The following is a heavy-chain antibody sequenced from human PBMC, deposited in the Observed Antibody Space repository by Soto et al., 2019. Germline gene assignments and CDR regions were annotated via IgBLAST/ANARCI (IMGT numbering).Heavy chain of an antibody. Sequence: QVQLVQSGAEVKKPGSSVKVSCKASGGTFSSYAISWVRQAPGQGLEWMGGIIPIFGTANYAQKFQGRVTIAADPSRXTAYMELSSLRSEDTAVYYCARLPTPVAGTYRQDYWGQGTLVTVSS. CDR3: ARLPTPVAGTYRQDY. CDR1: GGTFSSYA. CDR2: IIPIFGTA. V-gene: IGHV1-69*12. J-gene: IGHJ4*02. D-gene: IGHD6-19*01.